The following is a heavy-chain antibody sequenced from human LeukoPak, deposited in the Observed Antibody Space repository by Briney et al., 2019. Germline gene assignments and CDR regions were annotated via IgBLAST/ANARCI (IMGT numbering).Heavy chain of an antibody. CDR1: GGTFSSYA. Sequence: GASVKVSCKASGGTFSSYAISWVRQAPGQGLEWMGWISAYNGNTNYAQKLQGRVTMTTDTSTSTAYMELRSLRSDDTAVYYCARDSMGADIVATMPPEYYFDYWGQGTLVTVSS. CDR3: ARDSMGADIVATMPPEYYFDY. J-gene: IGHJ4*02. CDR2: ISAYNGNT. V-gene: IGHV1-18*01. D-gene: IGHD5-12*01.